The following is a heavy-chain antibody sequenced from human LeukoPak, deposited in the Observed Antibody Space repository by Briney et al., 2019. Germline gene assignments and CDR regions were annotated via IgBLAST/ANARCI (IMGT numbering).Heavy chain of an antibody. D-gene: IGHD3-22*01. V-gene: IGHV1-69*13. J-gene: IGHJ6*03. CDR3: ARSYYDSSGYPNYYYMDV. CDR1: GYTFTSYG. Sequence: SVKVSCKASGYTFTSYGISWVRQAPGQGLEWMGGIIPIFGTANYAQKFQGRVTITADESTSTAYMELSSLRSEDTAVYYCARSYYDSSGYPNYYYMDVWGKGTTVTVSS. CDR2: IIPIFGTA.